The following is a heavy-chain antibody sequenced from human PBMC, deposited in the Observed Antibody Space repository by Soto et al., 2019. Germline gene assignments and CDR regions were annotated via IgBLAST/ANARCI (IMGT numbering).Heavy chain of an antibody. CDR2: IYYSGST. Sequence: QVQLQESGPGLVKPSETLSLTCTVSGGSISSYYWSWIRQPPGKGLEWIGYIYYSGSTNYNPSLKSRVTISVDTSKNQFSLKLSSLTAADTAVYYCASSNIAAAGFYYYALDVWGRGTTVTVSS. V-gene: IGHV4-59*01. CDR1: GGSISSYY. CDR3: ASSNIAAAGFYYYALDV. D-gene: IGHD6-13*01. J-gene: IGHJ6*02.